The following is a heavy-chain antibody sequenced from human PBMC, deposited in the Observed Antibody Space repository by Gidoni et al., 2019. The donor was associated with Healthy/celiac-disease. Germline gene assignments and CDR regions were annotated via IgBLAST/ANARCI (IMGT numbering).Heavy chain of an antibody. Sequence: EVQLVESGGGLVQPGGSLRLSCAASGFTFSSYDMHWVRQATGKGLEWVSAIGTAGDPYYPGSVKGRFTISRENAKNSLYLQMNSLRAGDTAVYYCARVAGIAVAGTSDYGMDVWGQGTTVTVSS. V-gene: IGHV3-13*05. CDR2: IGTAGDP. D-gene: IGHD6-19*01. J-gene: IGHJ6*02. CDR1: GFTFSSYD. CDR3: ARVAGIAVAGTSDYGMDV.